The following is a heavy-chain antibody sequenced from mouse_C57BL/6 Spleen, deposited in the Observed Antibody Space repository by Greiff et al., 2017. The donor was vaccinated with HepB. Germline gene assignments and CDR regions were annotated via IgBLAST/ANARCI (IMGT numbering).Heavy chain of an antibody. CDR1: GFTFSSYG. Sequence: EVQLQQSGGDLVKPGGSLKLSCAASGFTFSSYGMSWVRQTPDKRLEWVATISSGGSYTYYPDSVKGRFTISRDNAKNTLYLQMSSLKSEDTAMYYCAEGLGDYWGQGTSVTVSS. CDR3: AEGLGDY. J-gene: IGHJ4*01. CDR2: ISSGGSYT. D-gene: IGHD2-13*01. V-gene: IGHV5-6*01.